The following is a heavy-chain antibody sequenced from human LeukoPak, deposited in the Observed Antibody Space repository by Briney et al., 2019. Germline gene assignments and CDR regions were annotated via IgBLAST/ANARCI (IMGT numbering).Heavy chain of an antibody. J-gene: IGHJ4*02. CDR2: ISYDGSEK. CDR1: GFTFSSRS. V-gene: IGHV3-30*18. D-gene: IGHD3-10*01. Sequence: GGSLRLSCAASGFTFSSRSMHWVRQAPGKGLEWVAVISYDGSEKYYAESVKGRITISRDNSKDTLYLQMNSLRAEDTAVYYCAKDMGYGSGTYLDSWGQGTLVSVSS. CDR3: AKDMGYGSGTYLDS.